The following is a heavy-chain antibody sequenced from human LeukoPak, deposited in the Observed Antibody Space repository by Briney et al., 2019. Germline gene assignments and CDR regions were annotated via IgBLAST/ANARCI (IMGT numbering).Heavy chain of an antibody. J-gene: IGHJ5*02. CDR1: GYTFTSYD. V-gene: IGHV1-8*01. CDR3: TRGRGSGSYGTGLDP. Sequence: ASVKVSCKASGYTFTSYDINWVRQATGQGPEWTGWMNPNSGNTGYAQKFQGRVTMTRDTSINTAYMELTSLRSEDTAVYYCTRGRGSGSYGTGLDPWGQGSLVTVSS. CDR2: MNPNSGNT. D-gene: IGHD1-26*01.